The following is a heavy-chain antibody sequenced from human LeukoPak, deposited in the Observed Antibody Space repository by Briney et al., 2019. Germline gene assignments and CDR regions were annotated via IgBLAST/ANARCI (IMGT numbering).Heavy chain of an antibody. V-gene: IGHV1-2*06. CDR3: ARDTHCFDY. Sequence: EASVKVSCKAYGYTFTDYFMHWVRQAPGQGLEWMGRINPNSGATNYAQKFQGRVTMTRDTSISTAYMELSRLTFDDTAIYYCARDTHCFDYWGQGTLATVSS. J-gene: IGHJ4*02. CDR1: GYTFTDYF. CDR2: INPNSGAT.